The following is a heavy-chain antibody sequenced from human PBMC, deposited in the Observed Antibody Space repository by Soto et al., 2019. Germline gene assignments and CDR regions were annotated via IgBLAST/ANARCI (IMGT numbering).Heavy chain of an antibody. D-gene: IGHD1-26*01. J-gene: IGHJ4*02. CDR1: GGSIRNGDYY. CDR2: VYYSGTT. Sequence: PSETLSLTCTVSGGSIRNGDYYWGWIRQPPGKGLEWIGYVYYSGTTYSHPSLNSRVSISVDTSENQFSLRLTSVTAADTAVYYCVTVNLVGAAYYFDYWGPGTLVTFSS. V-gene: IGHV4-30-4*01. CDR3: VTVNLVGAAYYFDY.